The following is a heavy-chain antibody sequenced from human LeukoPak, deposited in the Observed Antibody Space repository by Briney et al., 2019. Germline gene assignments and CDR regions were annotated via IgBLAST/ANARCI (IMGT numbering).Heavy chain of an antibody. Sequence: ASVKVSCKASGGTFSSYAISWVRQAPGQGLEWMGGIIPIFGIANYAQKFQGRVTITADESTSTAYMELSSLRSEDTAVYYCARDHMTRPLDYGDYVGHWFDPWGQGTLVTVSS. V-gene: IGHV1-69*01. CDR2: IIPIFGIA. CDR1: GGTFSSYA. CDR3: ARDHMTRPLDYGDYVGHWFDP. J-gene: IGHJ5*02. D-gene: IGHD4-17*01.